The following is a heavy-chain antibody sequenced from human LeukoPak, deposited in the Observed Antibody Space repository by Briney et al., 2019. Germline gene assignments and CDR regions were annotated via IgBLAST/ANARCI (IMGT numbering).Heavy chain of an antibody. CDR1: GYTLTELS. Sequence: ASVRVSCKVSGYTLTELSMHWVRQAPGKGLEWMGGFDPEDGEAIYAQKFQDRVTMTEDTSTDKAYMELNSLRFEDTAVYYCATLGRVAGVDYWGQGTLVTVSS. CDR3: ATLGRVAGVDY. V-gene: IGHV1-24*01. CDR2: FDPEDGEA. D-gene: IGHD6-19*01. J-gene: IGHJ4*02.